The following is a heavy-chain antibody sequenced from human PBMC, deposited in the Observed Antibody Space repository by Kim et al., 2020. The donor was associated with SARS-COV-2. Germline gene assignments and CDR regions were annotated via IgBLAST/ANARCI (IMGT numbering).Heavy chain of an antibody. J-gene: IGHJ4*02. CDR2: INHSGST. CDR3: ATSLPADARYYFDY. CDR1: GGSFSGYY. Sequence: SETLSLTCAVYGGSFSGYYWSWIRQPPGKGLEWIGEINHSGSTNYNPSLKSRVTISVDTSKNQFSLKLSSVTAADTAVYYCATSLPADARYYFDYWGQGT. V-gene: IGHV4-34*01. D-gene: IGHD1-26*01.